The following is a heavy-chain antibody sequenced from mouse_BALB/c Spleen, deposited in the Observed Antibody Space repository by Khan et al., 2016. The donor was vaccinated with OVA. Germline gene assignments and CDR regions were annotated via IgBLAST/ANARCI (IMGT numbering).Heavy chain of an antibody. CDR3: AREVGYLYAMDY. D-gene: IGHD1-2*01. CDR1: GYTFTNYG. CDR2: INTYTREP. J-gene: IGHJ4*01. Sequence: QIQLVQSGPELKKPGEIVKISCKASGYTFTNYGMNWVKPAPGKGLKWMGWINTYTREPTYADDFKGRFAFSLETSASTAYLQINNLKNEDTATYFCAREVGYLYAMDYWGQGTSVTVSS. V-gene: IGHV9-3-1*01.